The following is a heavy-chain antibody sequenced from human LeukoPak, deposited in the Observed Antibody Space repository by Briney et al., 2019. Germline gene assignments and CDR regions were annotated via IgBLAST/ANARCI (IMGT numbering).Heavy chain of an antibody. V-gene: IGHV4-39*01. CDR1: GGSISSSSAY. J-gene: IGHJ4*02. D-gene: IGHD5-18*01. Sequence: SETLSLTCTVSGGSISSSSAYWGCIPQPPGKGLEWIVSIYYSKNTYYNPSLKSRVTISADTSKNQFSPRMGSVSATDTAVYYCVSPRGFSYGYFDYWGQGTLVTVSS. CDR2: IYYSKNT. CDR3: VSPRGFSYGYFDY.